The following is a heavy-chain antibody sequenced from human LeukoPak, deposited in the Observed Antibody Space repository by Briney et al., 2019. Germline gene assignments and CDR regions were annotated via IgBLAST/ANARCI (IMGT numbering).Heavy chain of an antibody. J-gene: IGHJ6*02. D-gene: IGHD6-6*01. CDR2: IYPGDSNT. CDR1: GCSFTTYW. Sequence: GESLKISCKGSGCSFTTYWIGWVRQMPGKGLEWMGIIYPGDSNTRYNPSFQGQVTISADRSISTAYLQWNSLKASDTAMYYCARQDARGYYYYGMDVWGQGTTVTVSS. V-gene: IGHV5-51*01. CDR3: ARQDARGYYYYGMDV.